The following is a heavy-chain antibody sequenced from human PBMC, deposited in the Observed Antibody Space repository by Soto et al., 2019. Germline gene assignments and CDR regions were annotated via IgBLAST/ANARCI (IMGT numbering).Heavy chain of an antibody. V-gene: IGHV5-10-1*01. D-gene: IGHD6-19*01. CDR3: ASDSSGRYYYGMDV. CDR1: GYRFTSYW. CDR2: IDPSDSYT. J-gene: IGHJ6*02. Sequence: PGESLKISCKGSGYRFTSYWISWVRQMPGKGLEWMGRIDPSDSYTNYSPSFQGHVTISADKSISTAYLQWSSLKASDTAMYYCASDSSGRYYYGMDVWGQGTTVTVSS.